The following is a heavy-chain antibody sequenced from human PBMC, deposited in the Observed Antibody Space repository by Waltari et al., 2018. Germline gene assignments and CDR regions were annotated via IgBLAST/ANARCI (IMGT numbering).Heavy chain of an antibody. CDR3: ARGRREPGVDY. Sequence: QVQLVQSGAEVKKPGASVKVCCKASGYTFTSYDINWVRQATGQGLEWMGRIIPIFGTANYAQKFQGRVTITADKSTSTAYMELSSLRSEDTAVYYCARGRREPGVDYWGQGTLVTVSS. J-gene: IGHJ4*02. CDR2: IIPIFGTA. CDR1: GYTFTSYD. D-gene: IGHD1-26*01. V-gene: IGHV1-69*06.